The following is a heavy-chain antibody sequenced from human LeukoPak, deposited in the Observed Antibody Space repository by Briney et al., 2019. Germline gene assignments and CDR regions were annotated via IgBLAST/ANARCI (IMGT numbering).Heavy chain of an antibody. CDR2: IYYSGST. V-gene: IGHV4-30-4*08. Sequence: QNLSLTCTVSGGSISSGDYYWSWIRQPPGKGLEWIGYIYYSGSTYYNPSLKSRVTISVDTSKNQFSLKLSSVTAADTAVYYCAREDFWSGYDAFDIWGQGTMVTVSS. D-gene: IGHD3-3*01. CDR1: GGSISSGDYY. J-gene: IGHJ3*02. CDR3: AREDFWSGYDAFDI.